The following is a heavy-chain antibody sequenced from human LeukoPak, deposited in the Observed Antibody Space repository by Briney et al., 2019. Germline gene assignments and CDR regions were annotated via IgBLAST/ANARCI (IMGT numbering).Heavy chain of an antibody. Sequence: GGSLRLSCAASGFTVITNDMTWVRQAQGKGLEWVSVLYSDGNTKYAGSVQGRFTISRDNSKNTLYLEMNSLSPDDTAVYYCARGVEPLAANTLAYWGQGTLVTVSS. V-gene: IGHV3-53*01. CDR2: LYSDGNT. D-gene: IGHD1-14*01. CDR1: GFTVITND. CDR3: ARGVEPLAANTLAY. J-gene: IGHJ4*02.